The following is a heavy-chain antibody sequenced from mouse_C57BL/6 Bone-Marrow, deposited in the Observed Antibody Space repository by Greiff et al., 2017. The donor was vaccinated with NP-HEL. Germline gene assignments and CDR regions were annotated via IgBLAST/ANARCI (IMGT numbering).Heavy chain of an antibody. CDR1: GYTFTSYT. CDR2: INPSSGYT. V-gene: IGHV1-4*01. CDR3: ARGRVIFAY. Sequence: QVQLKQSGAELARPGASVKMSCKASGYTFTSYTMHWVKQRPGQGLEWIGYINPSSGYTKYNQKFKDKATLTADKSSSTAYMQLSSLTSEDSAVYYCARGRVIFAYWGQGTLVTVSA. J-gene: IGHJ3*01. D-gene: IGHD2-2*01.